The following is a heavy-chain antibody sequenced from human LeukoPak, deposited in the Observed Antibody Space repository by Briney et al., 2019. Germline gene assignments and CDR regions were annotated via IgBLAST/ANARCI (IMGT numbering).Heavy chain of an antibody. V-gene: IGHV4-38-2*02. CDR2: IYHSGST. D-gene: IGHD2-15*01. CDR1: HYSISSNYY. Sequence: SETLSLTCTVSHYSISSNYYWGWIRQPPGKGLEWIGSIYHSGSTYYNPSLKSRVTISVDTPKNQFSLKLSSVTAADTAVYYCARVAGYCSGGSCYQRSFDYWGQGTLVTVSS. CDR3: ARVAGYCSGGSCYQRSFDY. J-gene: IGHJ4*02.